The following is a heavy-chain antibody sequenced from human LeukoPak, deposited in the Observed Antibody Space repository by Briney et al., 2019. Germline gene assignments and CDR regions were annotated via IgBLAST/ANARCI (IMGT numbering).Heavy chain of an antibody. V-gene: IGHV3-7*01. D-gene: IGHD1-14*01. CDR1: GFTFSSYW. J-gene: IGHJ6*02. CDR3: AREMRPHYYYGMDV. Sequence: PGGSLRLSCAASGFTFSSYWMSWVRQAPGKGLEWVANIKQDGSEKYYVDSVKGRFTISRDNAKNSLYLQMNSLRAEDTAVYYCAREMRPHYYYGMDVWGQGTTVTVSS. CDR2: IKQDGSEK.